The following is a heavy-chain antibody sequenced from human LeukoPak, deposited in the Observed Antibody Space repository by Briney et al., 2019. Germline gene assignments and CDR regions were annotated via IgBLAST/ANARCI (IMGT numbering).Heavy chain of an antibody. CDR2: IYHSGST. Sequence: PSETLSLTCTVSGYSISSGYYWGWIRQPPGKGLEWIGSIYHSGSTYYNPSLKSRVTISVDTSKNQFSLKLSSVTAADTAVYYCARGQANQRTYYYGSGSYYWGQGTLVTVSS. CDR3: ARGQANQRTYYYGSGSYY. D-gene: IGHD3-10*01. J-gene: IGHJ4*02. V-gene: IGHV4-38-2*02. CDR1: GYSISSGYY.